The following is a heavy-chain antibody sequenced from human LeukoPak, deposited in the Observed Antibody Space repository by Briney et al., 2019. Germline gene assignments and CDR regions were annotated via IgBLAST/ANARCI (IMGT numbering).Heavy chain of an antibody. Sequence: GGSLRLSCAASGFTFSSYSMNWVRQAPGKGLEWVSAISGSGGSTYYADSVKGRFTISRDNSKNTLYLQMNSLRAEDTAVYYCALGGGYPSYYGMDVWGQGTTVTVSS. CDR1: GFTFSSYS. J-gene: IGHJ6*02. D-gene: IGHD3-16*01. CDR2: ISGSGGST. CDR3: ALGGGYPSYYGMDV. V-gene: IGHV3-23*01.